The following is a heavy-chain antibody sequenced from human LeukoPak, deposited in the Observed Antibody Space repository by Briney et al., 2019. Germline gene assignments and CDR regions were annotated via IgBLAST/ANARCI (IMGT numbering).Heavy chain of an antibody. V-gene: IGHV3-7*01. Sequence: GGSLRLSCAASGFTFSNYWMTWVRQAPGKGLEWVANIKKDGREKHYVDSVKGRFAISRDNARNSLFLQMNSLRAEDTAVYYCARVRVVAATDDYYFDYWAQGTLVTVSS. D-gene: IGHD2-15*01. CDR2: IKKDGREK. CDR1: GFTFSNYW. J-gene: IGHJ4*02. CDR3: ARVRVVAATDDYYFDY.